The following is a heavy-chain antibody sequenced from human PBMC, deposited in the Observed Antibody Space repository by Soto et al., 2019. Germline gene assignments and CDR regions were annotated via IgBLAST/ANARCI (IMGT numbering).Heavy chain of an antibody. Sequence: EVQLVETGGGLIQPGGSLRLSCAASGFSVSNNYMSWVRQAPGKGLEWVSIIHAGGSTYYADSVKGRFTISRDNSKNTVYLQMNGLRDEDTAMYYCASLAVAEGFDPWGQGTLDTVSS. V-gene: IGHV3-53*02. CDR2: IHAGGST. CDR3: ASLAVAEGFDP. CDR1: GFSVSNNY. J-gene: IGHJ5*02. D-gene: IGHD6-19*01.